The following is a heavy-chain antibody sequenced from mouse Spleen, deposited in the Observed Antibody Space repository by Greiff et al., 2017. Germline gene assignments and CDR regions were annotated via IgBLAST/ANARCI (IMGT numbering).Heavy chain of an antibody. Sequence: EVKVVESGGGLVKPGGSLKLSCAASGFTFSDYGMAWVRQAPGKGPEWVAFISNLAYSIYYADTVTGRFTISRENAKNTLYLEMSSLRSEDTAMYYCARQNYGNYVWYFDVWGAGTTVTVSS. J-gene: IGHJ1*01. CDR3: ARQNYGNYVWYFDV. D-gene: IGHD2-1*01. V-gene: IGHV5-15*01. CDR1: GFTFSDYG. CDR2: ISNLAYSI.